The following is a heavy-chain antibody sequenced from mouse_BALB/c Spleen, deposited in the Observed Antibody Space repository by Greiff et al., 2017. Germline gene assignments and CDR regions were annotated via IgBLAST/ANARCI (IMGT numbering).Heavy chain of an antibody. CDR2: ISYSGST. CDR1: GYSITSDYA. Sequence: EVKVEESGPGLVKPSQSLSLTCTVTGYSITSDYAWNWIRQFPGNKLEWMGYISYSGSTSYNPSLKSRISITRDTSKNQFFLQLNSVTTEDTATYYCARGMITTGFAYWGQGTLVTVSA. J-gene: IGHJ3*01. V-gene: IGHV3-2*02. CDR3: ARGMITTGFAY. D-gene: IGHD2-4*01.